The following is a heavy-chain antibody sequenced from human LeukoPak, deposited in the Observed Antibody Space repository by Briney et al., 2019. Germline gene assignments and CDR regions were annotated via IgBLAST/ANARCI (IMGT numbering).Heavy chain of an antibody. CDR3: ARVGVGYGGYADYYFDY. Sequence: SETLSLTCAVYGGSFSGYYWSWIRQPPGKGLEWIGEINHSGSTNYNPSLKSRVTISVDTSKNQFSLKLSSVTAADTAVYYCARVGVGYGGYADYYFDYWGQGTLVTVSS. J-gene: IGHJ4*02. CDR2: INHSGST. CDR1: GGSFSGYY. V-gene: IGHV4-34*01. D-gene: IGHD5-12*01.